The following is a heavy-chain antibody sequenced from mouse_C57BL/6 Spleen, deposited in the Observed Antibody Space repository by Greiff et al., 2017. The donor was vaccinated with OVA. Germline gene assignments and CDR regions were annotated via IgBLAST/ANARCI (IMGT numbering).Heavy chain of an antibody. V-gene: IGHV1-64*01. CDR3: APDYAGFAY. J-gene: IGHJ3*01. CDR2: IHPNSGST. CDR1: GYTFTSYW. D-gene: IGHD2-4*01. Sequence: VQLQQPGAELVKPGASVKLSCKASGYTFTSYWMHWVKQRPGQGLEWIGMIHPNSGSTNYNEKFKSKATLTVDKSSSTAYMQLSSLTSEDSAVYYCAPDYAGFAYWGQGTLVTVSA.